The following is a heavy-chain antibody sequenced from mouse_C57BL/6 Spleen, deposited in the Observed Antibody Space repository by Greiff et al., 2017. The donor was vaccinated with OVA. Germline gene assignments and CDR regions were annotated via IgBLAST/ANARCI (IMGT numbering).Heavy chain of an antibody. CDR3: ASSYYYCSSGVWFAD. D-gene: IGHD1-1*01. CDR2: IDPANGNT. V-gene: IGHV14-3*01. CDR1: GFNIKNTY. J-gene: IGHJ3*01. Sequence: VQLQQSVAELVRPGASVKLSCTASGFNIKNTYMHWVKQRPEQGLEWIGRIDPANGNTKYAPKFQGKATITADTSSITAYLQLSSLTSEDTAIYYCASSYYYCSSGVWFADWGQGTLVTVAA.